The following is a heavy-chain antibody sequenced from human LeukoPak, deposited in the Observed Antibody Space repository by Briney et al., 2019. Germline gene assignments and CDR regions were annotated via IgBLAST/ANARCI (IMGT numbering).Heavy chain of an antibody. CDR2: IRYDGSNK. CDR3: AKAGIYDFVWGSYLVD. Sequence: GGSLRLSCAASGFTFSSYGMHWVRQAPGKGLEWVAFIRYDGSNKYYADSVKGRFTISRDNSKNTLYLQMNSLRAEDTAVYYCAKAGIYDFVWGSYLVDWGQGTLVTVSS. V-gene: IGHV3-30*02. D-gene: IGHD3-16*01. J-gene: IGHJ4*02. CDR1: GFTFSSYG.